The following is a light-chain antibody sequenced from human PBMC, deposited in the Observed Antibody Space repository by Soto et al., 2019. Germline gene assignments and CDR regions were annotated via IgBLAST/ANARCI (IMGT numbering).Light chain of an antibody. Sequence: EIVLTQSPGTLSLSPGERATLSCRASQSVSSNSLVWYQQKPGQAPRLLIYGASSRATGIPDRFSGSGSGTDFTLTISRLEPEDFAVYSCQQYATSPRTLGQGTKVEIK. V-gene: IGKV3-20*01. CDR2: GAS. J-gene: IGKJ1*01. CDR1: QSVSSNS. CDR3: QQYATSPRT.